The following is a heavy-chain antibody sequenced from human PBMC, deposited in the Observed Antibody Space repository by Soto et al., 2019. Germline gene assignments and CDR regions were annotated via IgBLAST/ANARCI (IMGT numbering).Heavy chain of an antibody. J-gene: IGHJ4*02. CDR1: GGSISIYY. CDR2: IYYSGST. Sequence: SEARSLTCTVSGGSISIYYWSLIRQPPGKGLEWIGYIYYSGSTNYNPSLKSRVTISVDTSKNQFSLKLSSVTAADTAVYYCARAIGFGEYYFDYWGQGTLVTVSS. D-gene: IGHD3-10*01. CDR3: ARAIGFGEYYFDY. V-gene: IGHV4-59*01.